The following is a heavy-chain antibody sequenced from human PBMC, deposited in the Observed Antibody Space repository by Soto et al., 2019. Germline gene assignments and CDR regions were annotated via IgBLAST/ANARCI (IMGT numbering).Heavy chain of an antibody. J-gene: IGHJ4*02. CDR1: GFTFSSYA. CDR2: ISYDGSNK. Sequence: QVQLVESGGGVVQPGRSLRLSCAASGFTFSSYAMHWVRQAPGKGLEWVAVISYDGSNKYYADSVKGRFTISRDNSKNTLYLQMHSLRAEDTAVYYCARGEGRWGQGTLVTVSS. V-gene: IGHV3-30-3*01. CDR3: ARGEGR.